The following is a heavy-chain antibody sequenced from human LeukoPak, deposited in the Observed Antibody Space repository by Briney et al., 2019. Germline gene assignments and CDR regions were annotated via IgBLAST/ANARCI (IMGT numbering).Heavy chain of an antibody. CDR2: ISGSGGST. CDR3: AKGLARVEMATIGGQTWFDP. D-gene: IGHD5-12*01. CDR1: GFTFSSYA. J-gene: IGHJ5*02. Sequence: GGSLRLSCAASGFTFSSYAMSWVRQAPGKGLEWVSAISGSGGSTYYADSVKGRFTISRDNSKNTLYLQMNSLRAEDTAVYHCAKGLARVEMATIGGQTWFDPWGQGTLVTVSS. V-gene: IGHV3-23*01.